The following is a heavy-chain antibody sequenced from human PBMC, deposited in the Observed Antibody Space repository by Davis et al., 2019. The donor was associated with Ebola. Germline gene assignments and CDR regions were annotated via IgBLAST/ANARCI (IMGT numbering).Heavy chain of an antibody. V-gene: IGHV3-7*01. D-gene: IGHD4-17*01. CDR1: GFTFSSYW. J-gene: IGHJ4*02. CDR2: ITQDGSEK. CDR3: ARDVATVTTWGVWNY. Sequence: GESLKISCAASGFTFSSYWMTWVRPAPGKGLEWVANITQDGSEKYYVDSVKGRFTISRDNAKNSLYLQMNSLRAEDTAVYYCARDVATVTTWGVWNYWGQGTLVTVSS.